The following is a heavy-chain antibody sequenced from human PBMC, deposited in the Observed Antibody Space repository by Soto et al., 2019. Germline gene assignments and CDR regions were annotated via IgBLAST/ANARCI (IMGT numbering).Heavy chain of an antibody. J-gene: IGHJ4*02. D-gene: IGHD5-18*01. CDR1: GGTFYTYT. CDR3: ARIPRYSFPTSDDLDS. Sequence: QVQLVQSGAEVRKPGSSVQVSCKASGGTFYTYTFSWVRQAPGQGLEWMGSITPIYPTTNYAEKFQGRLTVTADGYTNKAYMELNSLTSEDTAVYYCARIPRYSFPTSDDLDSWGQGTLVTVSS. CDR2: ITPIYPTT. V-gene: IGHV1-69*15.